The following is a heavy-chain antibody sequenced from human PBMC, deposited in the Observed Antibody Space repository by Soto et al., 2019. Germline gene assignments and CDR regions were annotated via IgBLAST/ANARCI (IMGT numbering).Heavy chain of an antibody. CDR1: GGSISSGGYS. J-gene: IGHJ4*02. D-gene: IGHD2-8*01. CDR2: IYHSGST. V-gene: IGHV4-30-2*01. CDR3: ARGTLYCTNGVCYTLHAYHYDY. Sequence: SETLSLTCAVSGGSISSGGYSWSWIRQPPGKGLEWIGYIYHSGSTYYNPSLKSRVTISVDRSKNQFSLKLSSVTAADTAVYYCARGTLYCTNGVCYTLHAYHYDYCGQGTLVTVSS.